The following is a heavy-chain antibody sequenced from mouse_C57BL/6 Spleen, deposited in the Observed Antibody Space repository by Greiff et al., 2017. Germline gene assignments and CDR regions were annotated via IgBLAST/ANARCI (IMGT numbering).Heavy chain of an antibody. J-gene: IGHJ4*01. Sequence: EVQLQQSGPELVKPGASVKISCKASGYTFTDYYMNWVKQSHGKSLEWIGDINPNNGGTSYNQKFKGKATLTVDKSSSTAYMELRSLTSEDSAVYYWARGGYYYGSSYNAMDYWGQGTSVTVSS. V-gene: IGHV1-26*01. D-gene: IGHD1-1*01. CDR2: INPNNGGT. CDR1: GYTFTDYY. CDR3: ARGGYYYGSSYNAMDY.